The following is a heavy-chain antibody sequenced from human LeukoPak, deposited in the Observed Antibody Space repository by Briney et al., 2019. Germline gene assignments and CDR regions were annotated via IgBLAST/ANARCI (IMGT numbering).Heavy chain of an antibody. D-gene: IGHD2-15*01. V-gene: IGHV3-9*01. CDR3: AKDSSGYFDY. CDR1: GFTFDDYA. CDR2: ISWNSGSI. Sequence: GRSLRLSCAASGFTFDDYAMHWVRQAPGKGLEWVSGISWNSGSIGYADSVKGRFTIYRDNAKNSLYLQMNSLRAEDTALYYCAKDSSGYFDYWGQGTLVTVSS. J-gene: IGHJ4*02.